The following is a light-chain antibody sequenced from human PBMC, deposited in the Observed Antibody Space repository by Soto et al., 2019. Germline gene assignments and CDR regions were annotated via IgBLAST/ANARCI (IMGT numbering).Light chain of an antibody. CDR1: QSISSY. CDR2: AAS. Sequence: DIQMTQSPSSLSASVGDRVTITCRASQSISSYLNWYQQKPGKAPKFLIYAASSLQSGVPSRFSGSGSGTDFTLTISSLQPEDFATYYCQQSYSTPRTVGQGTKVDIK. V-gene: IGKV1-39*01. J-gene: IGKJ1*01. CDR3: QQSYSTPRT.